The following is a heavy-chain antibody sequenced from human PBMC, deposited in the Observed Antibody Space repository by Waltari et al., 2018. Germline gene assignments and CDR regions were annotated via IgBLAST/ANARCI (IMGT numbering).Heavy chain of an antibody. Sequence: EVQLVESGGGLVQPGGSLSLSCAASAFPLSNYWMSWVRQAPGKGPEWVANIMTDGREEYYVDSVRGRFTISRDNAKNSLYLQMNSLRPEDTAVYYCVRDQWFAFDIWGQGTMVTVSS. CDR1: AFPLSNYW. CDR3: VRDQWFAFDI. D-gene: IGHD3-22*01. CDR2: IMTDGREE. V-gene: IGHV3-7*01. J-gene: IGHJ3*02.